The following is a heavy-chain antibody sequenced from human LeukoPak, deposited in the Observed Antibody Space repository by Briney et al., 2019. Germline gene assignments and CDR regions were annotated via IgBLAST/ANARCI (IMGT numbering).Heavy chain of an antibody. Sequence: SGTLSLTCAVSGGPFSGYFWSWIRQSPGKGLEWIGDIHHSGSTNSNPSLKSRLTMSIDTSKNQFSLKLNSVTAADTAIYYCARRPNPANIAARQRAFDFWGQGTLVTVSS. CDR1: GGPFSGYF. CDR3: ARRPNPANIAARQRAFDF. V-gene: IGHV4-34*01. D-gene: IGHD6-6*01. J-gene: IGHJ3*01. CDR2: IHHSGST.